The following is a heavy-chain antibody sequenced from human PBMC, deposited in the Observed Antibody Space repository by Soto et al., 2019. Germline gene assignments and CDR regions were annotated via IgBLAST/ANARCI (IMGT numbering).Heavy chain of an antibody. Sequence: LRLSCAASGFTYEDYGMSWARQAPGKGLEWVSGVNWNGGSTGYADSVKGRFTISRDNAKNSLYLQMNSLRAEDTAFYYCVRGASLNFDYWGQGTLVTVSS. CDR3: VRGASLNFDY. CDR1: GFTYEDYG. CDR2: VNWNGGST. J-gene: IGHJ4*02. D-gene: IGHD1-26*01. V-gene: IGHV3-20*04.